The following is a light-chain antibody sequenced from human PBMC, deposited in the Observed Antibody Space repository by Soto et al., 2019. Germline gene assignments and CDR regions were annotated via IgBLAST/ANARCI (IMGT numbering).Light chain of an antibody. V-gene: IGKV1-39*01. J-gene: IGKJ4*01. CDR2: GTS. CDR1: QSISSS. CDR3: QQSYSTPPT. Sequence: DIQMTQSPSSLSASVEDRVIITCRASQSISSSSNWYQQKPGKAPKLLIYGTSSLQSGVPSRFSGSGSGTDFTLTISSLQPEDFATYYCQQSYSTPPTFGGGTKVDI.